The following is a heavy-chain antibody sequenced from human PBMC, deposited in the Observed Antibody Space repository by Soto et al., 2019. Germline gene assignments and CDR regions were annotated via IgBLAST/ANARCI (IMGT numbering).Heavy chain of an antibody. D-gene: IGHD6-13*01. CDR3: ARGGIAAAAPPDY. J-gene: IGHJ4*02. CDR1: GGSISSGGYY. CDR2: IYYSGST. V-gene: IGHV4-31*03. Sequence: QVQLQESGPGLVKPSQTLSLTCTVSGGSISSGGYYWSWIRQHPGKGLEWIGYIYYSGSTYYNPSLTTRFTLSAHTYKNQSSLTLSSVTAADTAVYYCARGGIAAAAPPDYWGQGTLVTVSS.